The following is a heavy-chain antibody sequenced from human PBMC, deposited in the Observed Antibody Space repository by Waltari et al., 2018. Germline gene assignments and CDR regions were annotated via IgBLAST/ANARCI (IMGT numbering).Heavy chain of an antibody. Sequence: EVHLVASGGGLVQLGESLRLSCAASGFTLRTYNMNWVRQAPGKGLEWVSYISSTTTTYYADYVKGRFTISRDNAKNSLYLQMNSLRAEDTALYYCARGRNGYIQDVFDIWGQGTMVSVSS. CDR1: GFTLRTYN. CDR2: ISSTTTT. CDR3: ARGRNGYIQDVFDI. D-gene: IGHD5-12*01. V-gene: IGHV3-48*01. J-gene: IGHJ3*02.